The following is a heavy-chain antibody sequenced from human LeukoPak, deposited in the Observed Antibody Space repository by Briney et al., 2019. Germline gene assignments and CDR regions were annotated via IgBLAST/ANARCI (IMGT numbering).Heavy chain of an antibody. Sequence: SETLSLTCPVSGGSISSSSYYWGWIRQPPGKGLEWIGSIYYSGSTYYNPSLKSRVTISVDTSKNQFSLKLSSVTAADTAVYYCASDPNYYDSSGFDYWGQGTLVTVSS. D-gene: IGHD3-22*01. CDR1: GGSISSSSYY. J-gene: IGHJ4*02. V-gene: IGHV4-39*01. CDR3: ASDPNYYDSSGFDY. CDR2: IYYSGST.